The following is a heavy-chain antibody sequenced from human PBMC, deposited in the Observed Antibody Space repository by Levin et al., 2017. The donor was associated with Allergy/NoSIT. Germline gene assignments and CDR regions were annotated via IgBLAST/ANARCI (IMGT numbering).Heavy chain of an antibody. CDR3: ARDSMVRGVTDWYFDL. CDR2: ISSSSSYI. V-gene: IGHV3-21*01. D-gene: IGHD3-10*01. CDR1: GFTFSSYS. Sequence: GESLKISCAASGFTFSSYSMNWVRQAPGKGLEWVSSISSSSSYIYYADSVKGRFTISRDNAKNSLYLQMNSLRAEDTAVYYCARDSMVRGVTDWYFDLWGRGTLVTVSS. J-gene: IGHJ2*01.